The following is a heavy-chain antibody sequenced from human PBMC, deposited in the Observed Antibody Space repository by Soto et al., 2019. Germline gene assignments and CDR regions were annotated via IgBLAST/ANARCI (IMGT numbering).Heavy chain of an antibody. CDR2: ISGSGGST. CDR3: AKGSSSWPLGYYYYYGMDV. Sequence: EVQLLESGGGLVQPGGSLRLSCAASGFTFSSYAMSWVRQAPGKGLEWVSAISGSGGSTYYADSVKGRFTISRDNSKNTPYLQMNSLRAEDTAVYYCAKGSSSWPLGYYYYYGMDVWGQGTTVTVSS. D-gene: IGHD6-13*01. V-gene: IGHV3-23*01. CDR1: GFTFSSYA. J-gene: IGHJ6*02.